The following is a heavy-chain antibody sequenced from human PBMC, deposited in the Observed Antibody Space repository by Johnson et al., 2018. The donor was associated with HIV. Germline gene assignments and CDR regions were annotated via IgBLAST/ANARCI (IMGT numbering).Heavy chain of an antibody. V-gene: IGHV3-30*02. CDR2: IRYDGST. Sequence: QVQLVESGGGVVQPGGSLRLSCAASGFTFSSYGMHWVRQAPGKGLAWVAFIRYDGSTYFADSVKGRFPISRDNSKNTLFLQMNSLRVEDTAVYYCARLKNGAFDIWGQGTMVTVSS. D-gene: IGHD2-8*01. CDR1: GFTFSSYG. J-gene: IGHJ3*02. CDR3: ARLKNGAFDI.